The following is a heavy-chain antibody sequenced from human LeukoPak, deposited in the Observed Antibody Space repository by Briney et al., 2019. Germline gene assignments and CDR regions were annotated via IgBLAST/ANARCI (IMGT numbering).Heavy chain of an antibody. CDR1: GFTFSSYS. D-gene: IGHD3-10*01. CDR2: ISSSSSYI. V-gene: IGHV3-21*01. CDR3: ASGITIRDLDY. J-gene: IGHJ4*02. Sequence: GGSLRLSCAASGFTFSSYSMNWVRQAPGKGLEWVSSISSSSSYIFYADSVKGRFTISRDNAKNSLFLQMISLRAEDAAVYYCASGITIRDLDYWGQGTLVTVSS.